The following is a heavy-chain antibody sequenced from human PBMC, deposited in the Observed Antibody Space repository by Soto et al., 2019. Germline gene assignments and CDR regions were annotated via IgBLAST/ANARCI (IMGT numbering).Heavy chain of an antibody. CDR1: GFTFSSYA. CDR2: ISGSGGST. D-gene: IGHD1-20*01. Sequence: GGSLRISCAASGFTFSSYAMSWVRQTPGKGLEWVSAISGSGGSTYYADSVKGRFTISRDNSKNTLYLQMNSLRAEDTVVYYCAKALRYTHAFDIWGKGTMVTVSS. V-gene: IGHV3-23*01. CDR3: AKALRYTHAFDI. J-gene: IGHJ3*02.